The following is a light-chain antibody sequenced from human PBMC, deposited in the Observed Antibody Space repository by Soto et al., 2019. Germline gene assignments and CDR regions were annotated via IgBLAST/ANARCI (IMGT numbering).Light chain of an antibody. Sequence: EIVLTQSPATLSSFPGDRVTLSCRASQYINTRLAWYQHRPGQAPRLLIYQTSLRAAGIPARFSASGSGTDFTLTISDVQPEDFALYSCHQRQSWPRTFGQGTKVYI. CDR1: QYINTR. V-gene: IGKV3-11*01. J-gene: IGKJ1*01. CDR2: QTS. CDR3: HQRQSWPRT.